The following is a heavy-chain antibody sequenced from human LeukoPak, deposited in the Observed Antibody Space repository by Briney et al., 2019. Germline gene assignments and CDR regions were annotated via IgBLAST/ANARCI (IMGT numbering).Heavy chain of an antibody. CDR3: AKHPAFDI. Sequence: QSGGSLRLSCAASGFTFSSYAMHWVRQAPGKGLEWVAVISYDGSNKYYADSVKGRFTISRDNAKNSLNLEMNSLRAEDTAVYYCAKHPAFDIWGQGTMVTVSS. V-gene: IGHV3-30-3*02. J-gene: IGHJ3*02. CDR1: GFTFSSYA. CDR2: ISYDGSNK.